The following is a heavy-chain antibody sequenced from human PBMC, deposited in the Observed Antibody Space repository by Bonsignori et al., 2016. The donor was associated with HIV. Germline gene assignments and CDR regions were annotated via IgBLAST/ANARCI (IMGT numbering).Heavy chain of an antibody. J-gene: IGHJ4*02. CDR3: AGSITMVRGVGPGPFDY. D-gene: IGHD3-10*01. CDR2: IYYSGST. Sequence: SETLSLTCTVSGGSISSYYWSWIRQPPGKGLEWIGYIYYSGSTNYNPSLKSRVTISVDTSKNQFSLKLSSVTAADTAVYYCAGSITMVRGVGPGPFDYWGQGTLVTVSS. CDR1: GGSISSYY. V-gene: IGHV4-59*01.